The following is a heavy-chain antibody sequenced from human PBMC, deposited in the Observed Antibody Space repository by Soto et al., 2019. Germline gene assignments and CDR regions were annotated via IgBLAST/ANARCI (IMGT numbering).Heavy chain of an antibody. V-gene: IGHV6-1*01. D-gene: IGHD6-13*01. CDR1: GDSVSSNRPA. CDR2: TYYRSKWYN. J-gene: IGHJ4*02. CDR3: AREAYEQQVVDY. Sequence: KQSQTLSLTCAISGDSVSSNRPAWNWIRQSPSRGLEWLGRTYYRSKWYNDYAVAVKSRITINPDTSKNQFSLQLKSVTPEDTAVYSCAREAYEQQVVDYWGQGTLVTVSS.